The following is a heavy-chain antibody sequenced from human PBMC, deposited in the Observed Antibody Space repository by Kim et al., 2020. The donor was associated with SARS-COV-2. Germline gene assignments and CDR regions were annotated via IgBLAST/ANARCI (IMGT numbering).Heavy chain of an antibody. V-gene: IGHV3-30*04. D-gene: IGHD6-19*01. CDR2: ISYDGSNK. CDR1: GFTFSSYA. Sequence: GGSLRLSCAASGFTFSSYAMHWVRQAPGKGLEWVAVISYDGSNKYYADSVKGRFTISRDNSKNTLYLQMNSLRAEDTAVYYCAREKWLAYYFDYWGQGTLVTVSS. J-gene: IGHJ4*02. CDR3: AREKWLAYYFDY.